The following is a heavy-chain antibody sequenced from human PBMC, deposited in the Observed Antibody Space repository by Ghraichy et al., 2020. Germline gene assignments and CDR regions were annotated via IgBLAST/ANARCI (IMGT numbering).Heavy chain of an antibody. Sequence: SQTLSLTCAVSGGSISSGGYSWSWIRQPPGKGLEWIGYIYHSGSTYYNPSLKSRVTISVDRSKNQFSLKLSSVTAADTAVYYCADQNLDYDFWSGSRNGMDVWGQGTTVTVSS. CDR1: GGSISSGGYS. CDR2: IYHSGST. V-gene: IGHV4-30-2*01. J-gene: IGHJ6*02. D-gene: IGHD3-3*01. CDR3: ADQNLDYDFWSGSRNGMDV.